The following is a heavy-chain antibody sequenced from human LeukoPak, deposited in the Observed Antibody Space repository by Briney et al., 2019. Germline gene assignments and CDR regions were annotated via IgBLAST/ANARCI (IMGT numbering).Heavy chain of an antibody. V-gene: IGHV3-21*01. CDR3: ARVGCLRTLGYCSSFTSIDY. D-gene: IGHD2-2*01. J-gene: IGHJ4*02. Sequence: GGSLRLSCAASGFIFSSYGMHWVRQGPGKGLEWVSSISSRSSSTSYIASVKGRFTISRDNAKNSLYLQMNRLRAEDTAVYYCARVGCLRTLGYCSSFTSIDYWGRGTLVTVSS. CDR2: ISSRSSST. CDR1: GFIFSSYG.